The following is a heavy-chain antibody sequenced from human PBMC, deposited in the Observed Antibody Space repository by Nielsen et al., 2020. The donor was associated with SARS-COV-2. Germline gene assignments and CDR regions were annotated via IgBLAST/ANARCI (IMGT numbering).Heavy chain of an antibody. CDR2: ISGSGVST. J-gene: IGHJ4*02. V-gene: IGHV3-23*01. D-gene: IGHD5-12*01. Sequence: GGSLRLSCAASGFTFSSYAMSWVRQAPGKGLEWVSAISGSGVSTYDADSVKGRFTISRDNSKNTLYLQMNSLRAEDTALYYCARSLTYDWVALDYWGQGTLVTVSS. CDR3: ARSLTYDWVALDY. CDR1: GFTFSSYA.